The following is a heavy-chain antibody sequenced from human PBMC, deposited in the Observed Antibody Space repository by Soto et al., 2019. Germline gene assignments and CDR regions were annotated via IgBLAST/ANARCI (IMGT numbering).Heavy chain of an antibody. CDR3: AKWGGAGSDY. D-gene: IGHD1-26*01. V-gene: IGHV3-53*01. CDR2: LLTTGVT. Sequence: DVHLVESGGGLIQPGGSLGVSCAASGLGGDKLGWVRQAPGKGLEWVALLLTTGVTQYADSVKGRFSVSRDNAKKSLYLQMNSLRVEDTAVYYCAKWGGAGSDYWGQGTLVTVSS. J-gene: IGHJ4*02. CDR1: GLGGDK.